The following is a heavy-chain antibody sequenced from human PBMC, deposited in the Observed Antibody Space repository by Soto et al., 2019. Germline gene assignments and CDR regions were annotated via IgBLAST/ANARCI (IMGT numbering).Heavy chain of an antibody. D-gene: IGHD3-22*01. CDR2: ISAYNGNT. V-gene: IGHV1-18*01. CDR3: ARNAYDSSGYYYLGIDY. CDR1: GYTFTSYG. Sequence: GASVKVSCKASGYTFTSYGISWVRQAPGQGLEWMGWISAYNGNTNYAQKLQGRVTMTTDTSTSTAYMELRSLRSDDTAVYYCARNAYDSSGYYYLGIDYWGQGTLVTVPQ. J-gene: IGHJ4*02.